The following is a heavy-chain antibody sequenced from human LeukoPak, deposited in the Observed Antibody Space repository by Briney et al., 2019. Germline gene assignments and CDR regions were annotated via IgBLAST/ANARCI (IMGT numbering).Heavy chain of an antibody. V-gene: IGHV1-69*06. CDR1: GGTFSSYA. J-gene: IGHJ3*02. CDR2: IIPIFGPA. D-gene: IGHD3-22*01. CDR3: ARDLPDPYYDGVRGVGFDI. Sequence: ASVKVSCKASGGTFSSYAISWVRQAPGQGLQWMGGIIPIFGPANYAQKFQGRVTITADKSASTAYMELSSLRSEDTAVYYCARDLPDPYYDGVRGVGFDIWGQGTMVTVSS.